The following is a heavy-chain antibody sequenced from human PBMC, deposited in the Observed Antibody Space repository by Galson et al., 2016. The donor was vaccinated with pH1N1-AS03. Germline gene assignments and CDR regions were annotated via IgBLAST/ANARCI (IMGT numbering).Heavy chain of an antibody. D-gene: IGHD1-26*01. V-gene: IGHV3-23*01. Sequence: SLRLSCAASGFTFDNFAMSWVRQAPGQGLEWVASISGRSGVTYYPASVKGRFTISRDNSRNILDLHMSNLRAEDTARYFCVKDFGIGWELQHFDWWGQGTLLTVSS. CDR3: VKDFGIGWELQHFDW. J-gene: IGHJ4*02. CDR1: GFTFDNFA. CDR2: ISGRSGVT.